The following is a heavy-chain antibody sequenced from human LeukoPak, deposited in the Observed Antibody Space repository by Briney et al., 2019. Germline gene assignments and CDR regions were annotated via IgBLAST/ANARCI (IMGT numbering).Heavy chain of an antibody. V-gene: IGHV4-38-2*02. CDR2: IYHSGST. CDR3: ARGALYQYYLDYWG. Sequence: SETLSLTCTVSGYSISSGYYWGWIRQPPGKGLEWIGSIYHSGSTYYNPSLKSRVTISVDTSKNQFSLKLSSVTAADTAVYYCARGALYQYYLDYWGWGQGTLVTVSS. J-gene: IGHJ4*02. CDR1: GYSISSGYY. D-gene: IGHD4-17*01.